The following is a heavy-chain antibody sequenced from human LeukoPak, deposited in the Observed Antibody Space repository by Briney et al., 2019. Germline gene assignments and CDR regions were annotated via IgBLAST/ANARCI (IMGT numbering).Heavy chain of an antibody. CDR2: IKQDGSEK. Sequence: GGSLRLSCAASGFTFSSYWMSWVRQAPGKGLEWVANIKQDGSEKYYVDSVKGRFTISRDNAKNSLYLQMNSLRAEDTAVYYCARVRKDYYGSGSYADYWGQGTLVTVSS. V-gene: IGHV3-7*01. CDR3: ARVRKDYYGSGSYADY. J-gene: IGHJ4*02. CDR1: GFTFSSYW. D-gene: IGHD3-10*01.